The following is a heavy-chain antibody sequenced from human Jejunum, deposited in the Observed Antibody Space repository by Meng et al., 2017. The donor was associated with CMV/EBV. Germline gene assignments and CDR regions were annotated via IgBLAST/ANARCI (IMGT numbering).Heavy chain of an antibody. CDR2: IYSSGST. V-gene: IGHV4-39*01. J-gene: IGHJ2*01. Sequence: ISSSSYYWVWIRQPPGKGLAWIGSIYSSGSTYYTPSLKSRVTISVDTSQNQFSLKLSSVTAADTAVYYCARNFRGGGRTDYWYFDLWGRGTLVTVSS. CDR3: ARNFRGGGRTDYWYFDL. D-gene: IGHD3-10*01. CDR1: ISSSSYY.